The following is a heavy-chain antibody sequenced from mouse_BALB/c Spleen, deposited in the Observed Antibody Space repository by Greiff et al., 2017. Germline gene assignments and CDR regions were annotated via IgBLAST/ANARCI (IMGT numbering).Heavy chain of an antibody. CDR2: INSNGGST. CDR1: GFTFSSYG. CDR3: ARGGYYYGSSYGYFDV. V-gene: IGHV5-6-3*01. Sequence: EVKLVESGGGLVQPGGSLKLSCAASGFTFSSYGMSWVRQTPDKRLELVATINSNGGSTYYPDSVKGRFTISRDNAKNTLYLQMSSLKSEDTAMYYCARGGYYYGSSYGYFDVWGAGTTVTVSS. J-gene: IGHJ1*01. D-gene: IGHD1-1*01.